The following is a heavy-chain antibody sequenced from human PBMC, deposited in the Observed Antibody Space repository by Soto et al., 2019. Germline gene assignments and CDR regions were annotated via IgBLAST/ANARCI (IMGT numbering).Heavy chain of an antibody. V-gene: IGHV3-74*01. Sequence: GGSLRLSCAASVFTFSSYWMHLVRQAPGEGLVWVSRINSDGSSTTYADSVKGRFTISRDNAKNTLYMQMNSMRAEDTAVYYCASGSSSHILEHLGQGTMVTVSS. CDR3: ASGSSSHILEH. J-gene: IGHJ4*01. CDR2: INSDGSST. CDR1: VFTFSSYW. D-gene: IGHD6-13*01.